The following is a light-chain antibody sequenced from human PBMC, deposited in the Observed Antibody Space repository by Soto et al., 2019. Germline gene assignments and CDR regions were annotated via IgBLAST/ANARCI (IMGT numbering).Light chain of an antibody. CDR1: QSVSSSY. CDR3: QQYRSSPST. J-gene: IGKJ1*01. Sequence: EIVLTQSPGTLSLSPGEGATLSCRASQSVSSSYLAWYQQKPGQAPRLLIYIASTRAPGIPDRFSGSGSGTDFTLTISRLEPEDFAVHYCQQYRSSPSTFGQGTKVEIK. CDR2: IAS. V-gene: IGKV3-20*01.